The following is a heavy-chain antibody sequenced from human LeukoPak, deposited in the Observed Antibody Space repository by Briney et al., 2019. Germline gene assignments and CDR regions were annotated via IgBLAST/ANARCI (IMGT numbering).Heavy chain of an antibody. D-gene: IGHD6-6*01. Sequence: SETLSLTCTVAGGSISSSGSYSGWIRQPPGKGLEWIGTIYYTATTYTRSPKSRVTISVDTSKNQFSLNLTSVNAADAAVYYCARVMAARREDLNWFDPWGQGTLVTVSS. CDR1: GGSISSSGSY. CDR3: ARVMAARREDLNWFDP. CDR2: IYYTATT. V-gene: IGHV4-39*07. J-gene: IGHJ5*02.